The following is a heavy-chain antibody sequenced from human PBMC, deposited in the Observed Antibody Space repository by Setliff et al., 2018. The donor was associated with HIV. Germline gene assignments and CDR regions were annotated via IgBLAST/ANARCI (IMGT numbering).Heavy chain of an antibody. CDR3: VRGYCSSTTCYDDYYYMDV. V-gene: IGHV4-59*11. D-gene: IGHD2-2*01. CDR1: GGSISGHY. J-gene: IGHJ6*03. CDR2: IFYTGST. Sequence: PSETLSLTCTVSGGSISGHYWSWIRQPPGKGLEWIAYIFYTGSTNYNPSLKSRVTISVDTSKNQFFRKLSSVTAADTAVYYCVRGYCSSTTCYDDYYYMDVWGKGSTVTVSS.